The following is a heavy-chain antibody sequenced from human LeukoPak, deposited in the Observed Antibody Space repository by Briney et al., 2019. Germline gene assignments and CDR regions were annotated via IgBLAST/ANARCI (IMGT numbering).Heavy chain of an antibody. Sequence: SETLSLTCTVSGGSISSGGYYWSWIRQPPGKGLEWIGEINHSGSTNYNPSLKSRVTISVDTSKNQFSLKLSSVTAADTAVYYCARHYRGALAGTMGAFDIWGQGTMVTVSS. J-gene: IGHJ3*02. D-gene: IGHD6-19*01. V-gene: IGHV4-39*01. CDR1: GGSISSGGYY. CDR2: INHSGST. CDR3: ARHYRGALAGTMGAFDI.